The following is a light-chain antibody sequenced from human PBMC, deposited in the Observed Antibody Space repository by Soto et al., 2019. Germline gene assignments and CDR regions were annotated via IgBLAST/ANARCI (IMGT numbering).Light chain of an antibody. CDR2: AAS. Sequence: AIQLTQSPPSLSAPVGDRVTITCRASQSISGYLNWYQQKPGKAPKFLIYAASSLQSGVPSRFSGSGSATDFTLTISSLQPEDFAAYYCLQDYNYPYTFGQGTKVDI. J-gene: IGKJ2*01. CDR3: LQDYNYPYT. V-gene: IGKV1-6*01. CDR1: QSISGY.